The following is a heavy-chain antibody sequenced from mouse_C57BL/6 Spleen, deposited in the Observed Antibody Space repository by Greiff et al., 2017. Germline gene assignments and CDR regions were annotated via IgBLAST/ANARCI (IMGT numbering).Heavy chain of an antibody. J-gene: IGHJ3*01. V-gene: IGHV1-59*01. CDR2: IDPSDSYT. Sequence: VQLQQPGAELVRPGTSVKLSCKASGYTFTSYWMHWVKQRPGQGLEWIGVIDPSDSYTNYNQKFKGKATLTVDTSPSTAYMQLSRLTSEDSAVYSLAREGEEETEPFAYWGQGTLVTVSA. D-gene: IGHD4-1*01. CDR1: GYTFTSYW. CDR3: AREGEEETEPFAY.